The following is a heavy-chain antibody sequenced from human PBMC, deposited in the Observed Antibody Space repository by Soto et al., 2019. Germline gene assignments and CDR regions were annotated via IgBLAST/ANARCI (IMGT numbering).Heavy chain of an antibody. Sequence: QVQLVQSGAEVKKPGFSVKVSCKASGGTFSSYTISWVRQAPGQSLEWMGRIIPSLGISNYAQKFQGRVSITPDKSPSTAYMELSSLRSEDMAVYYCARDSSGYYAFDYWGQGTLVTVSS. J-gene: IGHJ4*02. V-gene: IGHV1-69*08. D-gene: IGHD3-22*01. CDR2: IIPSLGIS. CDR1: GGTFSSYT. CDR3: ARDSSGYYAFDY.